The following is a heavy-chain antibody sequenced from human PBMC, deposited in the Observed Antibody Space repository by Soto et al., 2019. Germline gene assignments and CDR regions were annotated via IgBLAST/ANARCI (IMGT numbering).Heavy chain of an antibody. CDR2: INPRGFFT. J-gene: IGHJ5*02. V-gene: IGHV1-46*01. CDR1: GYTFTSYN. Sequence: QVQLVQSGAEVKKPGASVKVSCKASGYTFTSYNIHWVRQAPGQGLEWVGMINPRGFFTTYAQKFRGRVTMTGDTSTIVVYMELTTRRSEDTAMYYCARAAGRFGALFWFDPWGQGTLVSVSS. CDR3: ARAAGRFGALFWFDP. D-gene: IGHD3-10*01.